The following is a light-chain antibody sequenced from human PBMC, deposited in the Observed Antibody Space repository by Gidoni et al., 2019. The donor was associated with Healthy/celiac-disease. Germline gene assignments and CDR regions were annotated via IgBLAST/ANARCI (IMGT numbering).Light chain of an antibody. CDR1: QSISSY. V-gene: IGKV1-39*01. CDR2: AAP. Sequence: IQMTQSPSSLSASVGDRVTITCRASQSISSYLNWYQQKPGKAPKLLIYAAPSLQSGVPSRFSGSGSGTDFTLTISSLQPEDFATYYCQQSYSIPLTFGGGTKVEIK. J-gene: IGKJ4*01. CDR3: QQSYSIPLT.